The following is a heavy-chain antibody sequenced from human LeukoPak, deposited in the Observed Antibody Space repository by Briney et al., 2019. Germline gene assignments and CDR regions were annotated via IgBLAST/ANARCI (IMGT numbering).Heavy chain of an antibody. CDR3: ARDKALWFGELLQPHNWFDP. CDR1: GGSISSYY. CDR2: IYYSGST. V-gene: IGHV4-59*01. D-gene: IGHD3-10*01. J-gene: IGHJ5*02. Sequence: PSETLSLTCTVSGGSISSYYWSWIRQPPGKGLEWIGYIYYSGSTNYNPSLKSRVTISVDTSKNQFSLKLSSVTAADTAVYYCARDKALWFGELLQPHNWFDPWGQGTLVTASS.